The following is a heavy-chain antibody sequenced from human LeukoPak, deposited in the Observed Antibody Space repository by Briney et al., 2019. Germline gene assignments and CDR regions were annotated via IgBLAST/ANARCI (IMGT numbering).Heavy chain of an antibody. V-gene: IGHV3-9*01. CDR3: AKVTPDSSGYHYYFDY. CDR2: ISWNSGSI. J-gene: IGHJ4*02. D-gene: IGHD3-22*01. CDR1: GFTFDDHA. Sequence: PGGSLRLSCAASGFTFDDHAMHWLRQAPGKGLEWVSGISWNSGSIGYADSVKGRFTISRDNAKNSLYLQMNSLRAEDTALYYCAKVTPDSSGYHYYFDYWGQGTLVTVSS.